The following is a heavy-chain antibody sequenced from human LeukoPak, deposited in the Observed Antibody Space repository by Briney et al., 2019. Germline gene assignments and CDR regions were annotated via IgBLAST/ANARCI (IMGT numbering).Heavy chain of an antibody. CDR2: ISGSGGST. CDR3: AKVYGITGTDDY. D-gene: IGHD1-20*01. V-gene: IGHV3-23*01. J-gene: IGHJ4*02. Sequence: GGSLRLSCAASGFTFSSYGMHWVRQAPGKGLEWVSAISGSGGSTYYADSVKGRFTISRDNSKNTLYLQMNSLRAEDTAVYYCAKVYGITGTDDYWGQGTLVTVSS. CDR1: GFTFSSYG.